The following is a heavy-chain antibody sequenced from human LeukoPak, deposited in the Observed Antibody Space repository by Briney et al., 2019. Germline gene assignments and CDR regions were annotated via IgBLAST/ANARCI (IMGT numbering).Heavy chain of an antibody. J-gene: IGHJ4*02. CDR1: GYSFTSYW. D-gene: IGHD4-17*01. V-gene: IGHV5-10-1*01. CDR3: ARQNTVSKGFDY. Sequence: GESLRISCKGSGYSFTSYWISWVRQMPGKGLEWRGRIDPSGSYTNYSPSFQGHVTISADKSISTAYLQWSSLKASDTAMYYCARQNTVSKGFDYWGQGTLVTVSS. CDR2: IDPSGSYT.